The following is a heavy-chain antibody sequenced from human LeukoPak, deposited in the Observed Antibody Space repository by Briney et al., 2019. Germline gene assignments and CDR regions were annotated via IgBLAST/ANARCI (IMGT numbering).Heavy chain of an antibody. CDR3: AKDLRYDPPVDY. CDR1: GFTFSNFD. J-gene: IGHJ4*02. D-gene: IGHD2-2*01. CDR2: ISGSGGST. V-gene: IGHV3-23*01. Sequence: PGGSLRLSCAASGFTFSNFDMSWVRQAPGKGLEWVSAISGSGGSTYYADSVKGRFTISRDNSKNTLYLHMNSLRAADTAVYYCAKDLRYDPPVDYWGQGTLVTVSS.